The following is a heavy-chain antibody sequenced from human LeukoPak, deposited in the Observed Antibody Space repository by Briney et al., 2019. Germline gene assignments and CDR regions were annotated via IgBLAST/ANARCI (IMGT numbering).Heavy chain of an antibody. D-gene: IGHD2-21*02. CDR1: GFTFSSYG. J-gene: IGHJ3*02. Sequence: GGSLRLSCAASGFTFSSYGMHWVRQAPGKGLEWVAVISYDGGNKYYADSVKGRFTISRDNSKNTLYLQMNSLRAEDTAVYYCASECGGDCLDAFDIWGQGTMVTVSS. CDR3: ASECGGDCLDAFDI. V-gene: IGHV3-30*03. CDR2: ISYDGGNK.